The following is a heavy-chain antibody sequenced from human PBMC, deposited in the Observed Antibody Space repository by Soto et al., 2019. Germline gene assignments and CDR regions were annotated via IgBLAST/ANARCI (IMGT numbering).Heavy chain of an antibody. CDR2: IYFSGRT. J-gene: IGHJ3*02. V-gene: IGHV4-59*01. CDR3: ARDGGDYYDRLAFGI. D-gene: IGHD3-22*01. Sequence: QVQLRESGPGLVKPSETLSLTCTVSDGSISAYYWSWIRQPPGKGLEWIGYIYFSGRTNYNPSLKSRVTISVDTSRNQFSLNLTSMTAADTAVYYCARDGGDYYDRLAFGIWGQGTMVTASS. CDR1: DGSISAYY.